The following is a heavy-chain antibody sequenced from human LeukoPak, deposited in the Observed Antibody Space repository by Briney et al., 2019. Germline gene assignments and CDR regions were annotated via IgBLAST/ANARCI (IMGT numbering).Heavy chain of an antibody. V-gene: IGHV3-23*01. J-gene: IGHJ2*01. Sequence: GGSLRLSCAASGFTFNSYAMSWVRQAPGKGLEWVSVISGSGAGTYYADSVKGRFTISRDNSKNTLYLQMNSLRAEDTAVYYCAKSVPTRGWYFDLWGRGTLVTVSS. CDR3: AKSVPTRGWYFDL. CDR1: GFTFNSYA. CDR2: ISGSGAGT.